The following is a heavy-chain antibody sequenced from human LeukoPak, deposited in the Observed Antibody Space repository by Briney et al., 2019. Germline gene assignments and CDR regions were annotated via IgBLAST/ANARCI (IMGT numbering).Heavy chain of an antibody. J-gene: IGHJ4*02. V-gene: IGHV3-30*18. CDR1: EFSVGSNY. CDR2: ISYDGSNK. Sequence: QSGGSLRLSCAASEFSVGSNYMTWVRQAPGKGLEWVAVISYDGSNKYYADSVKGRFTISRDNSKNMLYLQMNSLRAEDTAVYYCAKDYRSTQWLVRGYFDYWGQGTLVTVSS. D-gene: IGHD6-19*01. CDR3: AKDYRSTQWLVRGYFDY.